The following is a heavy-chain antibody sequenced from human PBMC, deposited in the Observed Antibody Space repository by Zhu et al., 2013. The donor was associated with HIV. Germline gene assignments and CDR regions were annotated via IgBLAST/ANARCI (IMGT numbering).Heavy chain of an antibody. Sequence: EVQLVESGGGLVKPGESLRLSCAASGFTFSSYTMSWVRQAPGKGLEWVSSTSRTSNYIYYADSVKGRFTISRDNAKNSLYLQMNSLRAEDTAVYHCARGARLDGMDVWGQGTSVTVSS. CDR1: GFTFSSYT. V-gene: IGHV3-21*01. J-gene: IGHJ6*02. CDR3: ARGARLDGMDV. CDR2: TSRTSNYI. D-gene: IGHD3-16*01.